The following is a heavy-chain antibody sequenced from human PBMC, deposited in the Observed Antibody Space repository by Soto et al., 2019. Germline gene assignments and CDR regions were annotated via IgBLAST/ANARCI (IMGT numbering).Heavy chain of an antibody. V-gene: IGHV3-7*01. J-gene: IGHJ6*03. Sequence: EVQLVESGGGLVQPGGSLRLSCAASGFTFSSYWMSWVRQAPGKGLEWVANIKQDGSEKYYVDSVKGRFTISRDNAKNSLYLQINRLRAEDTAVYYCARGDTVTTRRYYYYYMDVWGKGTTVTVSS. CDR2: IKQDGSEK. CDR1: GFTFSSYW. D-gene: IGHD4-17*01. CDR3: ARGDTVTTRRYYYYYMDV.